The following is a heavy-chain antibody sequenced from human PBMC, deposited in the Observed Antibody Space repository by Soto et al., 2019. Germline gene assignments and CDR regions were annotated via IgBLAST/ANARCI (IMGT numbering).Heavy chain of an antibody. D-gene: IGHD2-15*01. CDR3: ASIVVGATGHTDFDH. CDR1: GGSISSNNYF. Sequence: QLQESGPGLVKPSETLSLTCSVSGGSISSNNYFWGWIRQPPGKGLEFVGSVHYSGGTYYKPALKSRVTVSLDTSMNQFSLRLMSVSAADTAVYYCASIVVGATGHTDFDHWGQGTLVTVSS. V-gene: IGHV4-39*01. CDR2: VHYSGGT. J-gene: IGHJ4*02.